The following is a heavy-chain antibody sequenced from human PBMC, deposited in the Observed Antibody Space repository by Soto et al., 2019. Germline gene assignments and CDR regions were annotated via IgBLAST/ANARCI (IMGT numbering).Heavy chain of an antibody. CDR1: GFTFDDYW. J-gene: IGHJ5*02. CDR3: ARDGHNTNDVDH. Sequence: EVQLVESGEVLVQPGGSLRLSCVAPGFTFDDYWMNWVSQAPGKGLEWVAIINKDGSERYYVDSVKGRFTISRDNSKNSLFLQMNSLRAEDTALYYCARDGHNTNDVDHWGQGTLVTVSS. D-gene: IGHD1-20*01. V-gene: IGHV3-7*01. CDR2: INKDGSER.